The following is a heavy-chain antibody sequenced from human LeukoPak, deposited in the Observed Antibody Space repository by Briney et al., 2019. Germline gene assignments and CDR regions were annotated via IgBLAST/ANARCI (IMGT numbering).Heavy chain of an antibody. V-gene: IGHV4-39*01. Sequence: SETLSLTCTVSGGSISSITSFWGWIRQPPGKGLEWIGSIYYSGSTYYNPSLESRVAISVDTSKNQFSLRLSPVTAADTAVYYCARHLGATSRPYYLDYWGQGTLVTVSS. CDR3: ARHLGATSRPYYLDY. J-gene: IGHJ4*02. CDR2: IYYSGST. D-gene: IGHD1-26*01. CDR1: GGSISSITSF.